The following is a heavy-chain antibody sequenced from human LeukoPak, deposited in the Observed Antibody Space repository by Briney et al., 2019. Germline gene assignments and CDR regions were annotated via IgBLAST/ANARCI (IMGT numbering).Heavy chain of an antibody. CDR2: IYHSGST. V-gene: IGHV4-38-2*02. CDR1: GYSISSGYY. Sequence: ETLSLTCTVSGYSISSGYYWGWIRQPPGKGLEWIGSIYHSGSTYYNPSLKSRVTISVDTSKNQFSLKLSSVTAADTAVYYCARDYSRNHNAFDIWGQGTMVTVSS. CDR3: ARDYSRNHNAFDI. J-gene: IGHJ3*02. D-gene: IGHD1-14*01.